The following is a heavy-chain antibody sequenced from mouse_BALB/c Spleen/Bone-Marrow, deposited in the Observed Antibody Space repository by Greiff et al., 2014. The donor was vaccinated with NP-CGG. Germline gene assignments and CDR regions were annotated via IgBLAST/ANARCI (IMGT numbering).Heavy chain of an antibody. CDR2: IYPGSDST. D-gene: IGHD4-1*01. Sequence: QVQLKESGAELVKPGTSVKMSCTASGYTFTSSWMHWVKQRPGQGLEWIGDIYPGSDSTNYNEKFKSKATLTVDTSSSTAYMQLSSRTSEDSAVYYGAREKNWVFDYWGQGTTLTVSS. CDR1: GYTFTSSW. CDR3: AREKNWVFDY. J-gene: IGHJ2*01. V-gene: IGHV1-55*01.